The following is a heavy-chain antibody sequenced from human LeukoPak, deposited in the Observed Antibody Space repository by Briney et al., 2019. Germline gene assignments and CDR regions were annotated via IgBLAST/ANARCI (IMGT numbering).Heavy chain of an antibody. Sequence: GGSLRLSCAASGFSFSSYGMHWVRQAPGKGLEWVAVISNDGSITKYGDSVKGRFTISRDNSKNTLYVQMNSLRTDDTAVYYCAKSKSPYPMDYIFDFWGQGTLVTVSS. D-gene: IGHD4-11*01. J-gene: IGHJ4*02. CDR2: ISNDGSIT. CDR3: AKSKSPYPMDYIFDF. CDR1: GFSFSSYG. V-gene: IGHV3-30*18.